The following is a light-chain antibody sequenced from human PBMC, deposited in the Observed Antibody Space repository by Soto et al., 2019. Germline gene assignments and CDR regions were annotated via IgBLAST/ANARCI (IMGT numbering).Light chain of an antibody. CDR2: YTS. Sequence: EIVLTQSPATLSSSPGETATLSCRASQYVGTRLAWYQHKPGQAPRLLIYYTSNRATGIPARFSGSESGTDFTLTINSLAPEDFAIYYCHQRQSWPRTFGQGTKVDI. CDR3: HQRQSWPRT. V-gene: IGKV3-11*01. J-gene: IGKJ1*01. CDR1: QYVGTR.